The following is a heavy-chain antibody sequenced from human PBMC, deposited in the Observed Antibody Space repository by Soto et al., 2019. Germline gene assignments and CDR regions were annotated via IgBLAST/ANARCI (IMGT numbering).Heavy chain of an antibody. CDR1: GGSISSYY. J-gene: IGHJ4*02. V-gene: IGHV4-59*01. Sequence: QVQLQESGPGLVKPSETLSLTCTVSGGSISSYYWSWIRQPPGKGLEWIGYIYYSGSTNYNPSLKRRVTISVDTSKNQFSLKLSSVTAADTAVYYCARAEVDIVTGVEFDYWGQGTLVTVSS. CDR2: IYYSGST. CDR3: ARAEVDIVTGVEFDY. D-gene: IGHD5-12*01.